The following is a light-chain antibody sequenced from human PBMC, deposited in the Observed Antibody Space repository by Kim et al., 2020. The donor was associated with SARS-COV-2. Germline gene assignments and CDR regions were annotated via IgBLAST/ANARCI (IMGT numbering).Light chain of an antibody. CDR2: DSS. CDR1: QSVGIN. J-gene: IGKJ4*01. CDR3: QQYNRWFALS. Sequence: VSPGERATLSGRASQSVGINLAWYQQKPGQAPRLLIYDSSTRATDIPARFSGSGSGTEFTLTISSLQSEDFAVYHCQQYNRWFALSFGGGTKLEIK. V-gene: IGKV3-15*01.